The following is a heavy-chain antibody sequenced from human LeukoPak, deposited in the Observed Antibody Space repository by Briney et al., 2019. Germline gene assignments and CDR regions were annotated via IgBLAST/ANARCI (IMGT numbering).Heavy chain of an antibody. V-gene: IGHV3-66*01. Sequence: GGSLRLSCAASGFTVSSNYMSWVRQAPGKGLEWVSIIYSGGSTYYADSVKGRFTISRDNSKNTLYLQMNSLRAEDTAVYYCAKDLAGSGSYSFDYWGQGTLVTVSS. CDR1: GFTVSSNY. CDR3: AKDLAGSGSYSFDY. D-gene: IGHD1-26*01. J-gene: IGHJ4*02. CDR2: IYSGGST.